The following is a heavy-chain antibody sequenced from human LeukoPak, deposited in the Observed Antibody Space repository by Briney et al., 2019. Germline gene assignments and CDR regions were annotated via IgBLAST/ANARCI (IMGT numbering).Heavy chain of an antibody. CDR2: TYYRSKWYN. D-gene: IGHD3-22*01. Sequence: SQTLSLTCAISGDSVSSNSASWNWIRQSPSRGLEWLGRTYYRSKWYNDYAVSVKSRITINPDTSKNQFSLKLNSVTAADTAVYYCARVVIPVFDYWGQGALVTVSS. CDR1: GDSVSSNSAS. V-gene: IGHV6-1*01. CDR3: ARVVIPVFDY. J-gene: IGHJ4*02.